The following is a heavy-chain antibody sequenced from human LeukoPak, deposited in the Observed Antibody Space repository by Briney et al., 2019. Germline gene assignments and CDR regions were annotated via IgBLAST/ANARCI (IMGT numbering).Heavy chain of an antibody. D-gene: IGHD3-16*02. Sequence: SETLSLTSTVSGGSISSYYWSWIRQPPGKGLEWIGYIYYSGSTNYNPSLKSRVTISVDTSKNQFSLKLSSVTAADTAVYYCARSVMITFGGVIATDWGQGTLVTVSS. CDR1: GGSISSYY. CDR3: ARSVMITFGGVIATD. V-gene: IGHV4-59*01. J-gene: IGHJ4*02. CDR2: IYYSGST.